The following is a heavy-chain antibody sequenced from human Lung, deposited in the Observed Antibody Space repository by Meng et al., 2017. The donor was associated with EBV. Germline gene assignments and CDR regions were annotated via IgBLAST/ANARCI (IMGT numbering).Heavy chain of an antibody. V-gene: IGHV6-1*01. CDR3: ARDERSWYYFDY. CDR2: TYYRSKWYT. Sequence: QVQLQQSGPGLVKPSXXLSLPXAISGDSVSSTSVTWNWIRQSPSGGLEWLGRTYYRSKWYTDYALSLKSRVTINADTSKNHFSLQLNSVTPEDTAVYYCARDERSWYYFDYWGQGTLVTVYS. J-gene: IGHJ4*02. D-gene: IGHD6-13*01. CDR1: GDSVSSTSVT.